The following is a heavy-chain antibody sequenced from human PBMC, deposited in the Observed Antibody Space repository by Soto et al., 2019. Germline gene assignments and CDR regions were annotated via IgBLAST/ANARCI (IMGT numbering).Heavy chain of an antibody. CDR1: GGTFSSYA. Sequence: SVKVSCKASGGTFSSYAISWVRQAPGQGLEWMGGIIPIFGTANYAQKFQGRVTITADESTSTAYMELSSLRSEDTAVYYCARGDTMVRGVFDYWGQGTLVTVSS. J-gene: IGHJ4*02. D-gene: IGHD3-10*01. CDR2: IIPIFGTA. V-gene: IGHV1-69*13. CDR3: ARGDTMVRGVFDY.